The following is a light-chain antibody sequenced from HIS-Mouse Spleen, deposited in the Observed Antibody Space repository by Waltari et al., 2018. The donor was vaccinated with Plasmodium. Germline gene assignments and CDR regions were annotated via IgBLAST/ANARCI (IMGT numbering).Light chain of an antibody. CDR3: QQYGSSPPYT. J-gene: IGKJ2*01. CDR1: QSVSSSY. V-gene: IGKV3-20*01. Sequence: EILLTQSPGTLSLSPGERATLTCRASQSVSSSYLAWYQQKPSQAPRLLLYGASRRATGIPDMFSGSGSRTDFTLTISRLEPEDFAVYYCQQYGSSPPYTFGQGTKLEI. CDR2: GAS.